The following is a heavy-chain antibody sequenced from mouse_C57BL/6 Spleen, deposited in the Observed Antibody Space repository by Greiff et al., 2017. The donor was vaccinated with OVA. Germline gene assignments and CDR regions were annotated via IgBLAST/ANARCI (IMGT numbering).Heavy chain of an antibody. CDR2: INYDGSST. CDR1: GFTFSDYY. CDR3: ARDRDGYYLFDY. J-gene: IGHJ2*01. Sequence: EVKVVESEGGLVQPGSSMKLSCTASGFTFSDYYMAWVRQVPEKGLEWVANINYDGSSTYYLDSLKSRFIISRDNAKNILYLQMSSLKSEDTATYYCARDRDGYYLFDYWGQGTTLTVSS. V-gene: IGHV5-16*01. D-gene: IGHD2-3*01.